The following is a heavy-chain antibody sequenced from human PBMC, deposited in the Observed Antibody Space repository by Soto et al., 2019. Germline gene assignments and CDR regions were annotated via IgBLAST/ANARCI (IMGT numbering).Heavy chain of an antibody. Sequence: RLSCAASGFTFDDYAMHWVRQAPGKGLEWVSGISWNSGSIGYADSVKGRFTISRDNAKNFLYLQMNSLRAEDTALYYCAKDAASFWSGSYYYYYGMDVWGQGTTVTVSS. V-gene: IGHV3-9*01. J-gene: IGHJ6*02. CDR1: GFTFDDYA. CDR3: AKDAASFWSGSYYYYYGMDV. CDR2: ISWNSGSI. D-gene: IGHD3-3*01.